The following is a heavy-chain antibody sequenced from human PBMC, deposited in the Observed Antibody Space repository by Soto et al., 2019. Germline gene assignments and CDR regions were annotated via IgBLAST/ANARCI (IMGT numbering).Heavy chain of an antibody. CDR3: ARDPGERDFDY. CDR2: INPSGGST. CDR1: GYTFTSYY. V-gene: IGHV1-46*03. D-gene: IGHD6-25*01. J-gene: IGHJ4*02. Sequence: QVQLVQSGAEVKKPGASVKVSCKASGYTFTSYYMHWVRQAPGQGLEWMGIINPSGGSTSYAQKFQVRVTMTRDTSTSTVYMELSSLRSEDTAVYYCARDPGERDFDYWGQGTLVTVSS.